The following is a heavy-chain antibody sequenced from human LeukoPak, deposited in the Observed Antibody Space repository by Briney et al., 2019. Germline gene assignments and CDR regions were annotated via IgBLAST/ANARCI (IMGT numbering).Heavy chain of an antibody. Sequence: GASVKVSCKASGYTFTSYGISWVRQAPGQGLEWMGWISAYNGNTNYAQKLQSRVTMTTDTSTSTAYMELRSLRSDDTAVYYCARVYCTNGVCYDGAGDYWGQGTLVTVSS. D-gene: IGHD2-8*01. CDR3: ARVYCTNGVCYDGAGDY. CDR1: GYTFTSYG. J-gene: IGHJ4*02. CDR2: ISAYNGNT. V-gene: IGHV1-18*01.